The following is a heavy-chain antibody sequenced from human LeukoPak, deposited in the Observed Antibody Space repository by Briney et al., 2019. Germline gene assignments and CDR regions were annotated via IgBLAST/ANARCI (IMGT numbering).Heavy chain of an antibody. Sequence: SETLSLTCAVYGGSFSDYYWSWIRQPPGKGLEWIGEINHSGGTNYNPSLKSRVIISVDTSKNQFSLKLSSVTAADTAVYYCARTDIVVVPAAMGYYYYMDVWGKGTTVTVSS. D-gene: IGHD2-2*01. CDR2: INHSGGT. V-gene: IGHV4-34*01. CDR1: GGSFSDYY. J-gene: IGHJ6*03. CDR3: ARTDIVVVPAAMGYYYYMDV.